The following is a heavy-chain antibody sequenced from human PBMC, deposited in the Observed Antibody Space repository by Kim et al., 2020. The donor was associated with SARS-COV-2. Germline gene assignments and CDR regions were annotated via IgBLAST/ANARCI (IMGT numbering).Heavy chain of an antibody. V-gene: IGHV4-39*07. J-gene: IGHJ4*02. CDR3: ARAERYSGSYYVY. Sequence: YNPSLKSRVTISVDTSKNQFSLKLSSVTAADTAVYYCARAERYSGSYYVYWGQGTLVTVSS. D-gene: IGHD1-26*01.